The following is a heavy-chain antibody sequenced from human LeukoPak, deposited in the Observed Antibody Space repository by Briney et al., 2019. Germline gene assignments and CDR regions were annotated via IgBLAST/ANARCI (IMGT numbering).Heavy chain of an antibody. CDR3: ARDHLSSGWYIRDYYFDY. V-gene: IGHV4-39*07. CDR2: IYSSGST. Sequence: SETLSLTCSVSGASISSGSNYWGWIRQPPGKTLEWIGSIYSSGSTYYNPSLKSRVIIIIDTPKNHFSLTLSSVTAADTAVYYCARDHLSSGWYIRDYYFDYWGQGTLVTVSS. J-gene: IGHJ4*02. D-gene: IGHD6-19*01. CDR1: GASISSGSNY.